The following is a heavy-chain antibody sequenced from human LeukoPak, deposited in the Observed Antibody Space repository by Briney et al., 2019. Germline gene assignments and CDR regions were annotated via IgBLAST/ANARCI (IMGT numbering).Heavy chain of an antibody. J-gene: IGHJ4*02. CDR1: GFTFSSYS. CDR2: ISSSSSSTI. Sequence: GGSLRLSCAASGFTFSSYSMNWVRQAPGKGLEWVSYISSSSSSTIYYADSVKGRFTISRDNAKNSLYLQMNSLRAEDTAVYYCARDWGGLTYYYDSSGADYWGKGTLVTVSS. D-gene: IGHD3-22*01. V-gene: IGHV3-48*01. CDR3: ARDWGGLTYYYDSSGADY.